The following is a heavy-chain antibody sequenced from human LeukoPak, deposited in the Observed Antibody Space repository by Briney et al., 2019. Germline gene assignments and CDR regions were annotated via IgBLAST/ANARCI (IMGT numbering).Heavy chain of an antibody. CDR2: IDYDRTDK. Sequence: GGSLRLSCTASGFTFISSGMHWVRQGPGEGLAWVSFIDYDRTDKYYADSVKGRFTISRDNSKNTLYLQMNNLRAEDTAVYYCTNFDHWGQGTLLTVSS. J-gene: IGHJ4*02. V-gene: IGHV3-30*02. CDR3: TNFDH. CDR1: GFTFISSG.